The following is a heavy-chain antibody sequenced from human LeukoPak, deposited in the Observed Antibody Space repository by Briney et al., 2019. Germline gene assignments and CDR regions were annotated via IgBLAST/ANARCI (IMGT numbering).Heavy chain of an antibody. CDR1: GGTFSSYA. V-gene: IGHV1-69*04. D-gene: IGHD5-18*01. Sequence: SVKVSCKASGGTFSSYAISWVRQAPGQGPEWMGRIIPILGIANYAQKFQGRVTITADKSTSTAYMELSSLRSEDTAVYYCASPGGYSYGLDYWGQGTLVTVSS. CDR3: ASPGGYSYGLDY. CDR2: IIPILGIA. J-gene: IGHJ4*02.